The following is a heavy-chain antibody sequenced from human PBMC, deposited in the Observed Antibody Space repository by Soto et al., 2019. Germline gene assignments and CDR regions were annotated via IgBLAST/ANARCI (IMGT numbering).Heavy chain of an antibody. D-gene: IGHD3-3*01. CDR2: INWNSDNI. CDR3: AKSSAIFGVDSRGGIDY. V-gene: IGHV3-9*01. Sequence: EVQLVESGGGLIQPGRSLRLSCAASGFSFGDYAMYWVRQAPGKGLEWVSGINWNSDNIGYADSVKGRFTISRDNAKKSLYKQMDSLRPDHTALYFCAKSSAIFGVDSRGGIDYWGQGTLVTVSS. CDR1: GFSFGDYA. J-gene: IGHJ4*01.